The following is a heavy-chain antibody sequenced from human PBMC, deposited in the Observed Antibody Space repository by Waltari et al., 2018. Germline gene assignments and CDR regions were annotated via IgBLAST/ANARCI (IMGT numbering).Heavy chain of an antibody. CDR3: ATPFDNTAPYGMDV. Sequence: QVQLQQWGAALLKPSETLSLTCAVPGGSFSGYYWSWIRQPPGKGLGWIGESNHSGSTNYNPSLKSRVTISVDTSKNQFSLKLSSVTAADTAVYYCATPFDNTAPYGMDVWGQGTTVTVSS. D-gene: IGHD5-18*01. J-gene: IGHJ6*02. V-gene: IGHV4-34*01. CDR2: SNHSGST. CDR1: GGSFSGYY.